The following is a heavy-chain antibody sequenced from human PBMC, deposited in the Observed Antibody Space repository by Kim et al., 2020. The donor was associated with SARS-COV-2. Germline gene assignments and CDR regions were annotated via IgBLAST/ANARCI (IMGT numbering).Heavy chain of an antibody. Sequence: GGSLRLSCAASGFPFSSYGMHWVRQAPGKGLEWVAVILYDGNNKYYADSVKGRFTISRDNSKNTLYLQMNSLRAEDTAVYYCAKDAQTTVTNNYWYFDLWGRGTLVTVSS. J-gene: IGHJ2*01. CDR1: GFPFSSYG. D-gene: IGHD4-17*01. CDR3: AKDAQTTVTNNYWYFDL. V-gene: IGHV3-30*18. CDR2: ILYDGNNK.